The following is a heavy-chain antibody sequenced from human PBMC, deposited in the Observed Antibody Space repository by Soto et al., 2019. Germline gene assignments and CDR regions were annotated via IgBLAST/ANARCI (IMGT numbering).Heavy chain of an antibody. J-gene: IGHJ3*02. CDR3: ARDGIVGGEAAFDI. V-gene: IGHV3-23*01. CDR2: ISRSGGST. D-gene: IGHD1-26*01. CDR1: GFTFNSYA. Sequence: GGSLRLSCAASGFTFNSYAMNWVRQAPGKGLEWVSAISRSGGSTYYADSVKGRFTISRDNSKNTLYLQMNNLRAEDAAVYYCARDGIVGGEAAFDIWGQGTMVTVSS.